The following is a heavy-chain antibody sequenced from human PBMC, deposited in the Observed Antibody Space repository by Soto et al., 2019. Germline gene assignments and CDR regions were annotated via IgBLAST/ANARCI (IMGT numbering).Heavy chain of an antibody. Sequence: SSETLSLTCTVSGGSISSGGYYWSWIRQHPGKGLEWIGYIYYSGSTYYNPSLKSRVTISVDTSKKQFSLKLSSVTAADTAVYYCASSYDIGINPLDVWGQGTTVTVSS. CDR2: IYYSGST. V-gene: IGHV4-31*03. CDR3: ASSYDIGINPLDV. CDR1: GGSISSGGYY. J-gene: IGHJ6*02. D-gene: IGHD3-22*01.